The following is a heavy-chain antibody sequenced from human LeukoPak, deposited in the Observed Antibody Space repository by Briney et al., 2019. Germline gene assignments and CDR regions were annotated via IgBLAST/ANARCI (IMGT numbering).Heavy chain of an antibody. Sequence: ASVKVSCKASGYTFTSYDINWVRQATGQGLEWIGYTNPNSGKTAYAQKFQGRVTMTTDTSTSTAYMELRSLRSDDTAVYYCARDEYATPFPLDFWSGYHNWGQGTLVTVSS. V-gene: IGHV1-8*01. CDR2: TNPNSGKT. CDR3: ARDEYATPFPLDFWSGYHN. D-gene: IGHD3-3*01. J-gene: IGHJ4*02. CDR1: GYTFTSYD.